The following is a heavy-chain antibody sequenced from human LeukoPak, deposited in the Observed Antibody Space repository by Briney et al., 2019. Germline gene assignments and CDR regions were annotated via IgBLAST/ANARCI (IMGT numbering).Heavy chain of an antibody. CDR2: INHSGST. CDR3: ARSRGRKVTPFDY. Sequence: SETLSLTCAVYGGSFSGYYWSWIRQPPGKGLEWIGEINHSGSTNYNPSLKSRVTISVDTSKNQFSLNLNSVTAADTAVYYCARSRGRKVTPFDYWGQGILVTVSS. J-gene: IGHJ4*02. D-gene: IGHD3-10*01. CDR1: GGSFSGYY. V-gene: IGHV4-34*01.